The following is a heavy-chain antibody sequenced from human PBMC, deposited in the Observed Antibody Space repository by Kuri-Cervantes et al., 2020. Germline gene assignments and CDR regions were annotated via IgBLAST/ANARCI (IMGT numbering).Heavy chain of an antibody. CDR2: ILYDGSNK. CDR1: GFTFSSYA. J-gene: IGHJ6*02. Sequence: GGSLRLSCAASGFTFSSYAMHWVRQAPGKGLEWVAVILYDGSNKYYADSVKGRFTISRDNSKNTLYLQMNSLRAEDTAVYYCARDVKDSSSWYGYYYYGMDVWGQGTTVTVSS. V-gene: IGHV3-30*01. D-gene: IGHD6-13*01. CDR3: ARDVKDSSSWYGYYYYGMDV.